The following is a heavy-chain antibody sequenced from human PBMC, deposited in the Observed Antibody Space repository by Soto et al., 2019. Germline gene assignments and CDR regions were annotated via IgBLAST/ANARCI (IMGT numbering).Heavy chain of an antibody. Sequence: GGPLRLSCAAAGFTFSRHTMHWVRQAPGKGLEWVASISYDGSNKYYADSVKGRFTISRDNSKNTLSVQMDSLRAEDTAVYYCARDRLRLGELSLLGYFDYWGQGTLVTRLL. D-gene: IGHD3-16*02. J-gene: IGHJ4*02. CDR3: ARDRLRLGELSLLGYFDY. V-gene: IGHV3-30*04. CDR1: GFTFSRHT. CDR2: ISYDGSNK.